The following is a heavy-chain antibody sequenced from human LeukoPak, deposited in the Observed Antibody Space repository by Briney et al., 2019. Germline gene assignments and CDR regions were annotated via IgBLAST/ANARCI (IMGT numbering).Heavy chain of an antibody. CDR1: GGSISSSNW. Sequence: SETLSLTCAVSGGSISSSNWWGWVRQPPGKGLEWIGEIYHSGSTNYNPSLKSRVTISVDKSKNQFSLKLNSVTAADTAVYYCARVDGSCSGGSCPSGNWFDPWGQGTLVTVSS. J-gene: IGHJ5*02. CDR3: ARVDGSCSGGSCPSGNWFDP. D-gene: IGHD2-15*01. CDR2: IYHSGST. V-gene: IGHV4-4*02.